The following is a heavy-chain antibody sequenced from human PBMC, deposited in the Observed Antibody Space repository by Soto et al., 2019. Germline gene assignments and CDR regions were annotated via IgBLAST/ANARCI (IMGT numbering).Heavy chain of an antibody. CDR3: ARDRIVGATKIYYGMDV. CDR1: GFTFSSYG. V-gene: IGHV3-33*01. D-gene: IGHD1-26*01. Sequence: QVQLVESGGGVVQPGRSLRLSCAASGFTFSSYGMHWVRQAPGKGLEWVAVIWYDGSNKYYADSVKGRFTISRDNSKNTLYQQMNSLRAEDTAVYYCARDRIVGATKIYYGMDVWGQGTTVTVSS. CDR2: IWYDGSNK. J-gene: IGHJ6*02.